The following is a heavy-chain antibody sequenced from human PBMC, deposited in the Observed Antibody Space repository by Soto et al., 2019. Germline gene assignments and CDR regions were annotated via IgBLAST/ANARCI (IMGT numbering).Heavy chain of an antibody. J-gene: IGHJ4*02. V-gene: IGHV3-21*01. D-gene: IGHD2-21*01. Sequence: EVQLVESGGGLVKPGGSLRLSCAASGFTFSSYTMKWVRQAPGKGLEWVAYISSSYYIKYADSVKGRFTISRDNAKNSLYLQMNGLRAEDTAVNYCARGDVVVLNATSNFDYWGQGTLVTVSS. CDR3: ARGDVVVLNATSNFDY. CDR1: GFTFSSYT. CDR2: ISSSYYI.